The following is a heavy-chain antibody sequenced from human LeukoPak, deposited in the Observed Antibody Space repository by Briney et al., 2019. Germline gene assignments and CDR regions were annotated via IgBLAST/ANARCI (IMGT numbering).Heavy chain of an antibody. CDR1: GGSISSYY. CDR3: ARVAYYDSSGYYDPHYFDY. V-gene: IGHV4-59*01. CDR2: IYYSGST. Sequence: SETLSLTCTVSGGSISSYYWSWIRQPPGKGLEWIGYIYYSGSTNYNPSLKSRVTISVDTSKNQFSLKLSSVTAADTAVYYCARVAYYDSSGYYDPHYFDYWGQGTLVTVSS. J-gene: IGHJ4*02. D-gene: IGHD3-22*01.